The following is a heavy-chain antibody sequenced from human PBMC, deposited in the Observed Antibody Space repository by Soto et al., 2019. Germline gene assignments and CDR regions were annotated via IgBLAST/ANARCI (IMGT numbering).Heavy chain of an antibody. CDR1: GFTFSSYG. CDR2: IWYDGSNE. V-gene: IGHV3-33*01. CDR3: ARLPAAITMSGMDV. Sequence: QVQLVESGGGVVQPGRSLRLSCAASGFTFSSYGMHWVRQAPGKGLEWVAVIWYDGSNEYYADSVKGRFTISRDNSKNTLYLQMNSLRAEDTAVYYCARLPAAITMSGMDVWGQGTTVTVSS. D-gene: IGHD2-2*02. J-gene: IGHJ6*02.